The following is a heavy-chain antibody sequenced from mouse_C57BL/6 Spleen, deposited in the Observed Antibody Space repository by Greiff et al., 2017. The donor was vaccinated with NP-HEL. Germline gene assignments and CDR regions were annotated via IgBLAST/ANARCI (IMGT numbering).Heavy chain of an antibody. CDR1: GFSLTSYA. D-gene: IGHD1-1*01. J-gene: IGHJ1*03. V-gene: IGHV2-9-1*01. CDR2: IWTGGGT. Sequence: VQVVESGPGLVAPSQSLSITCTVSGFSLTSYAISWVRQPPGKGLEWLGVIWTGGGTNYNSALKSRLSISKDNSKSQVFLKMNSLQTDDTARYYCARGPFDYGSSYGYFDVWGTGTTVTVSS. CDR3: ARGPFDYGSSYGYFDV.